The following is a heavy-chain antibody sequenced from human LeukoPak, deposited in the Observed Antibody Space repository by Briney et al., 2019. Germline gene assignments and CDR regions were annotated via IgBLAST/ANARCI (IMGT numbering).Heavy chain of an antibody. CDR1: GFTFSSYA. CDR2: FSGSGGST. V-gene: IGHV3-23*01. Sequence: PGGSLRLSCAASGFTFSSYAMSWVRQAPGKGLECISGFSGSGGSTYYADSVKGRFTISRDNAKNTLYLQMNSLRAEDTAVYYCEREGSAGWIRYFDWLPATNYHNWFDPWGQGTLVTVSS. J-gene: IGHJ5*02. D-gene: IGHD3-9*01. CDR3: EREGSAGWIRYFDWLPATNYHNWFDP.